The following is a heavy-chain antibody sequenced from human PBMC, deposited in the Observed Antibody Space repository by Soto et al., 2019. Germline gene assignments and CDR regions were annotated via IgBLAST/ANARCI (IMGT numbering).Heavy chain of an antibody. V-gene: IGHV4-34*01. D-gene: IGHD4-17*01. CDR3: AKVRAYGFDS. J-gene: IGHJ4*02. CDR2: INHSGST. CDR1: GEPLTGFY. Sequence: QVQLQQWGAGLLKPSETLSLTCGVDGEPLTGFYWSWIRQPPGKRLEWLGEINHSGSTNYNPSLTSRVIMSVDTSKNQISLKLKSVTAADTAIYYGAKVRAYGFDSWGQGSLVTVSS.